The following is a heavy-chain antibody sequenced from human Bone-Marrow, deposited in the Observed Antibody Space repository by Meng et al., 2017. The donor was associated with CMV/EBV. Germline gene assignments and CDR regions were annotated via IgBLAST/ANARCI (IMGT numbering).Heavy chain of an antibody. Sequence: GSLRLSCTVSGGSISSYYWSWIRQPPGKGLEWIGYIYYSGSTNYNPSHKSRVTIPVDTSKNQFSLKLSSVTAADTAVYYCARDWCNSTSCYIDYWGQGTLVTVSS. CDR2: IYYSGST. CDR3: ARDWCNSTSCYIDY. J-gene: IGHJ4*02. CDR1: GGSISSYY. D-gene: IGHD2-2*01. V-gene: IGHV4-59*01.